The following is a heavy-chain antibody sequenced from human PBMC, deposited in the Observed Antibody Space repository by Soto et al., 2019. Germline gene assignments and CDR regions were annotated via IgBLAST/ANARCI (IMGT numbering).Heavy chain of an antibody. CDR2: INAGNGNR. CDR3: ARDSPPSDY. J-gene: IGHJ4*02. CDR1: GYTFTSYA. V-gene: IGHV1-3*01. Sequence: QVQLVQSGAEVKKPGASVKVSCKASGYTFTSYAMHWVRQAPGQRLEWMGWINAGNGNRKYSQKFQGRVTITRDTSASTAYMELSILRSEDTAVYYCARDSPPSDYWGQGTLVTVSS.